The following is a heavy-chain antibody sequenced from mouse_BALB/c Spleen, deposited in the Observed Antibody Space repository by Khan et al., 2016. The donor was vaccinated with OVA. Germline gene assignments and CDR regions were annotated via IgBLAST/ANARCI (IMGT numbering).Heavy chain of an antibody. J-gene: IGHJ3*01. D-gene: IGHD1-1*01. CDR2: INPSTGYT. CDR1: GYTSTSYW. V-gene: IGHV1-7*01. Sequence: VQLQQSGAELAKPGASVKMSCKASGYTSTSYWMHWVKQRPGQGLEWIGYINPSTGYTEYNQRFKDKATSTADKSSSTAYMQLSSLTSEESAVYYCANHGSSSAWLTYWGQGTLVTVSA. CDR3: ANHGSSSAWLTY.